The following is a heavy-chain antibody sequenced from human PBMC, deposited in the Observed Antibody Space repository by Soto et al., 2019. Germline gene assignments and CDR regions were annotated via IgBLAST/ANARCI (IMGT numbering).Heavy chain of an antibody. Sequence: EEQLLESGGGLAQPGGSLRLSCAASGFTFRGYAISWVRQAPVNGPEYVSGISGSGDSTYHAKSVKGRFIISRDNSKNTLYLAINSLRAEDTAVYYCAKAYGASHSPFDCWGQGTLVAVSS. D-gene: IGHD2-21*01. CDR1: GFTFRGYA. CDR3: AKAYGASHSPFDC. CDR2: ISGSGDST. V-gene: IGHV3-23*01. J-gene: IGHJ4*02.